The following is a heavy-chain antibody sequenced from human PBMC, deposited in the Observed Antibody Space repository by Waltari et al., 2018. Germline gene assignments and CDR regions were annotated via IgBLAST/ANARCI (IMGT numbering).Heavy chain of an antibody. Sequence: QVQLVESGGGVVQHGRSLRLSCAASGCTFSSHGLRWVRQVPGKGLEWVAVISNDGSNKNYGDSVKGRFTISRDNSKNTLYLQMNSLRPEDTAMYYCAKDSRNQLLYSGLDNWFDPWGQGTLVTVSS. CDR3: AKDSRNQLLYSGLDNWFDP. J-gene: IGHJ5*02. CDR2: ISNDGSNK. CDR1: GCTFSSHG. V-gene: IGHV3-30*18. D-gene: IGHD2-2*01.